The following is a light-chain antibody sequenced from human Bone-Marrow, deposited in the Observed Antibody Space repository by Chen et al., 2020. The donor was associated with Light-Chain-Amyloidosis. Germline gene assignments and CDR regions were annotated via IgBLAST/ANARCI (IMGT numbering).Light chain of an antibody. CDR1: DLPTKY. V-gene: IGLV3-25*03. Sequence: SYELPQPPSVSVSPAPTARTTRSGDDLPTKYAYWYQQKPGQAPVLVIHRDTERPSGISERFSGSSSGTTATLTISGVQAEDEADYHCQSADSSGTYEVIFGGGTKLTVL. CDR2: RDT. J-gene: IGLJ2*01. CDR3: QSADSSGTYEVI.